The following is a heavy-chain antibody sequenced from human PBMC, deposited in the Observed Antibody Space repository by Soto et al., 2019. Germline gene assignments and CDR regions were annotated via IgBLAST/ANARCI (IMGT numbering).Heavy chain of an antibody. D-gene: IGHD2-2*01. CDR1: GYTFTSYG. V-gene: IGHV1-18*01. Sequence: GASVKVSCKASGYTFTSYGISWVRQAPGQGLEWMGWISAYNGNTNYAQKLQGRVTMTTDTSTSTAYMELRSLRSDDTAVYYCARDSRTLVVPATILDFAYWGQGTLVTVSS. CDR2: ISAYNGNT. J-gene: IGHJ4*02. CDR3: ARDSRTLVVPATILDFAY.